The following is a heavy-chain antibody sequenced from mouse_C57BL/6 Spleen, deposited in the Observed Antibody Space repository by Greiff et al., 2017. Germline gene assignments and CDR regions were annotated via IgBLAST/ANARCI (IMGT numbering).Heavy chain of an antibody. Sequence: QVQLKESGAELMKPGASVKLSCKATGYTFTGYWIEWVKQRPGQGLEWIGEILPGGGSTNYNEKFKGKATFTADTSSNTAYMQLSSLTTEDSAIYYCARRYYGRSYAMDYWGQGTSVTVSA. D-gene: IGHD1-1*01. CDR2: ILPGGGST. CDR3: ARRYYGRSYAMDY. CDR1: GYTFTGYW. J-gene: IGHJ4*01. V-gene: IGHV1-9*01.